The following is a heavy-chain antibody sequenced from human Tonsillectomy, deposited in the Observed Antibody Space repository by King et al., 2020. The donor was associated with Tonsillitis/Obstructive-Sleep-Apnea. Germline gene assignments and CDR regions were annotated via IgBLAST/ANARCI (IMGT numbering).Heavy chain of an antibody. CDR3: ARGGLERREKHFDY. Sequence: VQLVESGGGVVQPGRSLRLSCAASGFTFSSYAMHWVRQAPGKGLEWVAVISYDGSNKYYADSVKGRFTISRDNSKNTLYLQMNSLRAEDTAVYYCARGGLERREKHFDYWGQGTLVTVSS. D-gene: IGHD1-1*01. V-gene: IGHV3-30*04. CDR1: GFTFSSYA. CDR2: ISYDGSNK. J-gene: IGHJ4*02.